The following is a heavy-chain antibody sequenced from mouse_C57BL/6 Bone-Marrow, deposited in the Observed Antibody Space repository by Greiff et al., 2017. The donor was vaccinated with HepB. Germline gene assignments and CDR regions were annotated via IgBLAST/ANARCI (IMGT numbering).Heavy chain of an antibody. CDR3: ARWDYGSSYGDY. J-gene: IGHJ2*01. Sequence: QVQLQQPGAELVRPGSSVKLSCKASGYTFTSYWMDWVKQRPGQGLEWIGNIYPSDSETHYNQKFKDKATLTVDKSSSTAYMQLSSLTSEDSAVYCCARWDYGSSYGDYWGQGTTLTVSS. CDR1: GYTFTSYW. D-gene: IGHD1-1*01. V-gene: IGHV1-61*01. CDR2: IYPSDSET.